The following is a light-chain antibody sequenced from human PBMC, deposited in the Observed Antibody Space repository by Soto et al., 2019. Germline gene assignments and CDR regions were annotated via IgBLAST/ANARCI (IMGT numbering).Light chain of an antibody. CDR2: EVN. J-gene: IGLJ1*01. Sequence: QSALTQPPSASGSPGQSVAISCTGTSSDVGGYNYVSWYQQHPGKAPKLMIYEVNKRPSGVPDRFSGSKSGNTASLTVSGLQAEDEAAYDCSSYAGSSNVFGTGTKLTVL. CDR1: SSDVGGYNY. V-gene: IGLV2-8*01. CDR3: SSYAGSSNV.